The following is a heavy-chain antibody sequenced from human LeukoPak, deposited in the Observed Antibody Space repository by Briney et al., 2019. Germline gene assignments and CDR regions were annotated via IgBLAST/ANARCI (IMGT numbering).Heavy chain of an antibody. CDR1: GYTFTSYG. CDR3: ARQGSVASHYGDPTYYYYGMDV. V-gene: IGHV1-18*01. CDR2: ISAYNGNT. D-gene: IGHD4-17*01. Sequence: AASVKVSCKASGYTFTSYGISWVRRAPGQGLEWMGWISAYNGNTNYAQKLQGRVTMTTDTSTSTAYMELRSLRSDDTAVYYCARQGSVASHYGDPTYYYYGMDVWGQGTTVTVSS. J-gene: IGHJ6*02.